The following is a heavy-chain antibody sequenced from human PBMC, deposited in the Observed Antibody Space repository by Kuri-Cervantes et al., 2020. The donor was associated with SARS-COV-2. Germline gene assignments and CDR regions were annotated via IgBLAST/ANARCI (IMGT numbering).Heavy chain of an antibody. J-gene: IGHJ4*02. Sequence: GGSLRLSCAASGFTFDDYAMHWVRQAPGKGLEWVSGISWNSGSIGYADSVKGRFTISRDNAKNSLYLQMNSLRAEDTAVYYCAKDQEGGKLYWGQGTLVTVSS. CDR1: GFTFDDYA. D-gene: IGHD4-23*01. CDR3: AKDQEGGKLY. V-gene: IGHV3-9*01. CDR2: ISWNSGSI.